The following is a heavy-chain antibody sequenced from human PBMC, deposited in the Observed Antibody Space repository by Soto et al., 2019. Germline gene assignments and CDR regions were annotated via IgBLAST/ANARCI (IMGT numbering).Heavy chain of an antibody. J-gene: IGHJ6*02. D-gene: IGHD2-2*01. CDR3: AREGCSSTSCYSYYYYYGMDV. Sequence: PGGSLRLSCAASGFTFSSYSMNWVRQAPGKGLEWVSYISSSSTIYYADSVKGRFTISRDNAKNSLYLQMNSLRDEDTAVYYCAREGCSSTSCYSYYYYYGMDVWGQGTTVTVSS. CDR1: GFTFSSYS. V-gene: IGHV3-48*02. CDR2: ISSSSTI.